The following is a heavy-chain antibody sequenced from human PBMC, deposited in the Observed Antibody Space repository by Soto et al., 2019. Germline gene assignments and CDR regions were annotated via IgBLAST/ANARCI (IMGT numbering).Heavy chain of an antibody. CDR1: GYTFINYA. Sequence: ASVKVSCKASGYTFINYAVHWVRQAPGQRLEWMGWINTGNDNTEYSQKFQGRVTITSDTSASTAYMELSSLRSEDTAVYYCARAEPRNYYYGLDVWGQGTTVTVSS. J-gene: IGHJ6*02. V-gene: IGHV1-3*04. CDR3: ARAEPRNYYYGLDV. CDR2: INTGNDNT.